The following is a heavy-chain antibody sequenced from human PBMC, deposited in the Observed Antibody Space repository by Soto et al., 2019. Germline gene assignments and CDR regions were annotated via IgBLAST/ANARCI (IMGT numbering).Heavy chain of an antibody. Sequence: QVQLQESGPGLVKSSQTLSLTCTVSGGSISSGGHYWSWIRQHPGKGLEWIGYIYYSGSTYYNPSLKIRVTISVDTSKNQLSLKLSSVTAADTAVYYCVRGIGGYCHYWGQGSLVTVSS. CDR2: IYYSGST. CDR1: GGSISSGGHY. D-gene: IGHD3-3*01. CDR3: VRGIGGYCHY. V-gene: IGHV4-31*03. J-gene: IGHJ4*02.